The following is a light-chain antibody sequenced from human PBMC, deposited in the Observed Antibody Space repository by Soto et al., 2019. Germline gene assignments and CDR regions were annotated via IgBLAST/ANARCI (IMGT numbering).Light chain of an antibody. CDR1: QSVRTN. CDR2: GAS. J-gene: IGKJ1*01. Sequence: ERVMTQSPATLSVSPGERATLSCRASQSVRTNLAWYQQTPGQPPRLLIYGASTRATGIPDRFRGSGSGAEFTLTISSLQSEDFATDYCQQYDDWPRTFGQGTKVEIK. V-gene: IGKV3-15*01. CDR3: QQYDDWPRT.